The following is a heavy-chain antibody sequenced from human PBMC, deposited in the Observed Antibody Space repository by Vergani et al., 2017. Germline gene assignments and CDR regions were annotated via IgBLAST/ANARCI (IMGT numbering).Heavy chain of an antibody. CDR3: ARVPRYWSGGSCYGGDYFDY. V-gene: IGHV1-69*13. CDR2: IIPIFGTA. J-gene: IGHJ4*02. D-gene: IGHD2-15*01. CDR1: GGTFSSYA. Sequence: QVQLVQSGAEVKKPGSSVKVSCKASGGTFSSYAISWVRQAPGQGLEWMGRIIPIFGTANYAQKFQGRVTITADESTSTAYMELSSLRSEDTAVYYCARVPRYWSGGSCYGGDYFDYWGQGTLVTVSS.